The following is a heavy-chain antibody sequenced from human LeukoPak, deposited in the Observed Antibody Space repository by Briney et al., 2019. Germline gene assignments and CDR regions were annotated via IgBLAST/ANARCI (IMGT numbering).Heavy chain of an antibody. J-gene: IGHJ4*02. D-gene: IGHD3-10*01. CDR3: ASVVVRGVIDDY. CDR2: INHSGST. Sequence: KPSETLSLTCAVYGGSFSGYYWSWIRQPPGKGLEWIGEINHSGSTNYNPSLKSRVTISVDTSKSQFSLKLSSVTAADTAVYYCASVVVRGVIDDYWGQGTLVTVSS. V-gene: IGHV4-34*01. CDR1: GGSFSGYY.